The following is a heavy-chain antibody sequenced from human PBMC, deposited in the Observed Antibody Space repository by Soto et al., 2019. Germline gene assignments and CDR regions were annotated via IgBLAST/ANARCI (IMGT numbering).Heavy chain of an antibody. CDR2: IYHSGST. Sequence: WSWIRQPPGKGLEWIGYIYHSGSTYYNPSLKSRVTISVDRSKNQFSLKLSSVTAADTAVYYCARGDWGRISNGPHFDYWGQGTLVTVSS. V-gene: IGHV4-30-2*01. CDR3: ARGDWGRISNGPHFDY. D-gene: IGHD2-15*01. J-gene: IGHJ4*02.